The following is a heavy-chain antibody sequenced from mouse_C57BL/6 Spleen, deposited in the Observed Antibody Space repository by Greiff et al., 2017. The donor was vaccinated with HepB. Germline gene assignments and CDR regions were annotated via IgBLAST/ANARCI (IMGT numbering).Heavy chain of an antibody. V-gene: IGHV5-16*01. J-gene: IGHJ3*01. CDR2: INYDGSST. CDR1: GFTFSDYY. D-gene: IGHD1-1*01. CDR3: ARDEGYYGSSYFAY. Sequence: DVHLVESEGGLVQPGSSMKLSCTASGFTFSDYYMAWVRQVPEKGLEWVANINYDGSSTYYLDSLKSRFIISRDNAKNILYLQMSSLKSEDTATYYCARDEGYYGSSYFAYWGQGTLVTVSA.